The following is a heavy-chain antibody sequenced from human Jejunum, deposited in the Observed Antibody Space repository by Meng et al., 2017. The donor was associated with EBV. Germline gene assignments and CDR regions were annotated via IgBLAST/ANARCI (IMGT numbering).Heavy chain of an antibody. CDR1: GDSVSTDKW. CDR3: ARASWERLLEY. J-gene: IGHJ4*02. V-gene: IGHV4-4*02. Sequence: QVQLQESGPRLVNPSGTSSLTCGVSGDSVSTDKWWSWVRQSPGKGLEWIGETSHRGITYYNPSLESRVTISIDTSKSQFSLRLRSVTAADTAVYYCARASWERLLEYWGQGTLVTVSS. D-gene: IGHD1-26*01. CDR2: TSHRGIT.